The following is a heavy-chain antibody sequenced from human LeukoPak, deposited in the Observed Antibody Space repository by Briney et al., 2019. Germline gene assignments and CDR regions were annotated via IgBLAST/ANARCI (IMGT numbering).Heavy chain of an antibody. CDR1: GYTFTNYH. Sequence: ASVKVSCKASGYTFTNYHMNWVRQAPGQGLEWMGWINTNTGNPTYAQGFTGRFVFSLDTSVSTAYLQISSLKAEDTAVYYCAGKIAWWALDIWGQGTMVTVSS. CDR2: INTNTGNP. V-gene: IGHV7-4-1*02. D-gene: IGHD2-8*02. J-gene: IGHJ3*02. CDR3: AGKIAWWALDI.